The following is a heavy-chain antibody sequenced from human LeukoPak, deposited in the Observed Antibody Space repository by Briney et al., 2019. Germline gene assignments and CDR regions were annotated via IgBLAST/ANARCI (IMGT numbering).Heavy chain of an antibody. CDR1: GFTFSNYA. CDR2: LSEGGGST. Sequence: GGSLRLSCAASGFTFSNYAMNWVRQAPGKGLEWVSALSEGGGSTYYADSVKGRFTISRDNSKSTLYLQMNSLRVEDTAVYYCASYLYWWSDLGFWGQGTLVTVSS. V-gene: IGHV3-23*01. CDR3: ASYLYWWSDLGF. J-gene: IGHJ4*02. D-gene: IGHD2-15*01.